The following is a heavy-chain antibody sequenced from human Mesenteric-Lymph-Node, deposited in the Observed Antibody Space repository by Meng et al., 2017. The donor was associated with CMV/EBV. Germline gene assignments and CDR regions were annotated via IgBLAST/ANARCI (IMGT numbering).Heavy chain of an antibody. V-gene: IGHV3-30*04. Sequence: GGSLRLSCGASGFSFTTYAMHWVRQAPGKGLEWVAVITYDGGNYFLADSVKGRFTISRDNSKNTLYLQMNSLRTEDTAVYYCARDMGFVVSYGMDVWGQGTTVTVSS. J-gene: IGHJ6*02. D-gene: IGHD2-21*01. CDR3: ARDMGFVVSYGMDV. CDR1: GFSFTTYA. CDR2: ITYDGGNY.